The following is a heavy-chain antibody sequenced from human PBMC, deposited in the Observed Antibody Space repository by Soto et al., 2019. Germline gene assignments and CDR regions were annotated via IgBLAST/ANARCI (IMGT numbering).Heavy chain of an antibody. D-gene: IGHD3-16*01. CDR3: AGTFALRPTSYYFDY. V-gene: IGHV4-31*03. CDR2: IYYSGST. CDR1: GGSISSGGYY. Sequence: QVQLQESGPGLVKPSQTLSLTCTVSGGSISSGGYYWSWIRQHPGKGLEWIGYIYYSGSTYYNPSLKSRVTISVDTSKNQFSLKLSSVTAADTAVYYCAGTFALRPTSYYFDYWGQGTLVTVSS. J-gene: IGHJ4*02.